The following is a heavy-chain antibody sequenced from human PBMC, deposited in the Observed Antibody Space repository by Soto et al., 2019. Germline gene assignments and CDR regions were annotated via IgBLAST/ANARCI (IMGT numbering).Heavy chain of an antibody. CDR1: GFTFSSSW. CDR3: ARDRGYSCFDY. D-gene: IGHD5-18*01. J-gene: IGHJ4*02. V-gene: IGHV3-7*01. CDR2: IKEDGSEK. Sequence: GGSPRLSCAASGFTFSSSWMNWVRQAPGKGLEWVAGIKEDGSEKYYVDFVKGRFTISRDNVENSLYLQMNSLRGEDTAVYFCARDRGYSCFDYWGLGTLVTVSS.